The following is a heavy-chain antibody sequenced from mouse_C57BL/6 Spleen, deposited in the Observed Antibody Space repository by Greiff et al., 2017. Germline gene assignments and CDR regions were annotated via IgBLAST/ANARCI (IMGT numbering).Heavy chain of an antibody. Sequence: VQLQESGAELVRPGTSVKVSCKASGYAFTNYLIEWVKQRPGQGLEWIGVINPGSGGTNYNEKFKGKATLTADKSSSTAYMQLSSLTSEDSAVYFCARWGFNYYAMDYWGQGTSVTVSS. CDR2: INPGSGGT. J-gene: IGHJ4*01. CDR1: GYAFTNYL. V-gene: IGHV1-54*01. CDR3: ARWGFNYYAMDY. D-gene: IGHD3-1*01.